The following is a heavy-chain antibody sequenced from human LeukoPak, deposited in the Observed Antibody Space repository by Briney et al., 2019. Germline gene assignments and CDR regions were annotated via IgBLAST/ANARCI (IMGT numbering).Heavy chain of an antibody. CDR3: ARGTEYYYGSGSFDP. CDR2: IYYSGST. CDR1: GGSIGSYY. D-gene: IGHD3-10*01. Sequence: PSETLSLTCTVSGGSIGSYYWSWIRQPPGKGREWIGYIYYSGSTNYNPSLKSRVTISVDTSKNQFSLKLSSVTAADTAVYYCARGTEYYYGSGSFDPWGQGTLVTVSS. J-gene: IGHJ5*02. V-gene: IGHV4-59*01.